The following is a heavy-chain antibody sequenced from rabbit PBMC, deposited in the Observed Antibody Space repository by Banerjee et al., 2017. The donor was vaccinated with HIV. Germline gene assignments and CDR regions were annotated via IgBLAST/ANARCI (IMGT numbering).Heavy chain of an antibody. CDR1: GFTISSYYY. J-gene: IGHJ6*01. CDR3: ARGDAGSTWGLDL. V-gene: IGHV1S45*01. CDR2: IYASSGST. D-gene: IGHD4-2*01. Sequence: QEQLEESGGGLVQPEGSLALTCKASGFTISSYYYMCWVRQAPGKGLELIACIYASSGSTWYASWVNGRFTISKTSSTTVTLQLNSLTAADTATYFCARGDAGSTWGLDLWGPGTLVTVS.